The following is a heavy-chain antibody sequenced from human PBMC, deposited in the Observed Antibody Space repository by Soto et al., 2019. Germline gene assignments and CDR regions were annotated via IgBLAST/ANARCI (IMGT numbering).Heavy chain of an antibody. D-gene: IGHD5-12*01. J-gene: IGHJ5*02. CDR2: IYYSGSF. V-gene: IGHV4-59*01. CDR3: AREEGYPLSNRFDP. CDR1: GDSISNYY. Sequence: SETLSLTCTVSGDSISNYYWSWIRQPPGKGLEWIGYIYYSGSFNYNPSLKSRVTISVDTSKNQISLKLSSVTAADTAVYYCAREEGYPLSNRFDPWGQGTLVTVSS.